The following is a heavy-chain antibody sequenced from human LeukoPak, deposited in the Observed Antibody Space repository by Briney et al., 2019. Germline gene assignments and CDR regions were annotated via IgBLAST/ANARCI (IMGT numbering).Heavy chain of an antibody. Sequence: HGESLKISCKGSGYSFTSYWIGWVRQMPGKGLEWMGIIYPGDSDTRYSPSFQGQVTISVDKLISTAYLEWSSLKASDTAMYYCARPMGHDILTAFYFDYWGQGTQVTVSS. V-gene: IGHV5-51*01. D-gene: IGHD3-9*01. CDR3: ARPMGHDILTAFYFDY. CDR2: IYPGDSDT. CDR1: GYSFTSYW. J-gene: IGHJ4*02.